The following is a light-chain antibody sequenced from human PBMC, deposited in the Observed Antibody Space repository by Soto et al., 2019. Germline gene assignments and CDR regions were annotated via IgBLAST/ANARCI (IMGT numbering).Light chain of an antibody. J-gene: IGKJ1*01. V-gene: IGKV3-20*01. CDR3: QRYDSLRT. CDR2: GAY. Sequence: EIVFAYSSGTLSFCPGERATLSCRASQSVRSNFLAWYQQKPGQAPRLLIYGAYNRATGIPDRFSGSGSGTDFTLTITRLETEDFAMYYCQRYDSLRTFGQGTKVDIK. CDR1: QSVRSNF.